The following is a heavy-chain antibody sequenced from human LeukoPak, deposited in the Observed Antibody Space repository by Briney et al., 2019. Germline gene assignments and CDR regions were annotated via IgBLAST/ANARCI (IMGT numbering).Heavy chain of an antibody. CDR1: GGSISSYY. Sequence: ETLSLTCTVSGGSISSYYWSWVRQAPGKGLEWVSAISGSGGSTYYADSVKGRFTISRDNSKNTLYLQMNSLRAEDTAVYYCAKEPNKHQLPSYYYYYGMDVWGQGTTVTVSS. CDR3: AKEPNKHQLPSYYYYYGMDV. V-gene: IGHV3-23*01. D-gene: IGHD2-2*01. CDR2: ISGSGGST. J-gene: IGHJ6*02.